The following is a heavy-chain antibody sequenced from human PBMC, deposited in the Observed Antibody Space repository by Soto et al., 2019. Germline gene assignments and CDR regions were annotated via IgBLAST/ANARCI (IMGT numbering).Heavy chain of an antibody. CDR2: IDEVGNEK. Sequence: EVQLVESGGDLVQPGGSLRLSCSASGFSFSNSWMTWVRQAPGKGLEWVANIDEVGNEKNIVDSVKGRFTIFRDNAKSSLYLQMNSXXVXDTXXXXXARDRGXXXYDYWGQGTVVTVSS. CDR1: GFSFSNSW. D-gene: IGHD5-18*01. V-gene: IGHV3-7*05. J-gene: IGHJ4*02. CDR3: ARDRGXXXYDY.